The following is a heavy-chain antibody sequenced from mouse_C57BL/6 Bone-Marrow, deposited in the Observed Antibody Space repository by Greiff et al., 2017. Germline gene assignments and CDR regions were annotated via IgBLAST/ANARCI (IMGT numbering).Heavy chain of an antibody. J-gene: IGHJ4*01. Sequence: VQLQQSGAELARPGASVKLSCKASGYTFTSYGLSWVKQRTGQGLEWIGEIYPRSGNTYYNEKFKGKATLTADKSSSTAYMELRSLTSEDSAVYFCARSELGHALYAMDYWGQGTAVTVSS. CDR2: IYPRSGNT. CDR1: GYTFTSYG. CDR3: ARSELGHALYAMDY. D-gene: IGHD4-1*01. V-gene: IGHV1-81*01.